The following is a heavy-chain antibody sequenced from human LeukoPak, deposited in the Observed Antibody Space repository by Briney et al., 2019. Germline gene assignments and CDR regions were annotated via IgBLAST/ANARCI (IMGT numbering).Heavy chain of an antibody. CDR2: ISAYNGNT. CDR1: GYTFTSYG. Sequence: ASVKVSCKASGYTFTSYGISWVRQAPGQRLEWMGWISAYNGNTSYAQTLQGRVTMTTDTSTSTAYMELRSLRSDDTAVYYCAREYCSGGSCSFDYWGQGTLVTVSS. J-gene: IGHJ4*02. CDR3: AREYCSGGSCSFDY. V-gene: IGHV1-18*04. D-gene: IGHD2-15*01.